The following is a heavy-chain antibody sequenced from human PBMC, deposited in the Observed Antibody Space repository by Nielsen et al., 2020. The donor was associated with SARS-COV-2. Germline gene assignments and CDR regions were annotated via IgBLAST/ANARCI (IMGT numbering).Heavy chain of an antibody. V-gene: IGHV3-30*18. J-gene: IGHJ4*02. Sequence: WIRQPPGKGLEWVAVISYDGSNKYYADSVKGRFTISRDNSKNTLYLQMNSLRAEDTAVYYCAKGGVSVYGDSYYFDFWGQGSLVTVSS. CDR3: AKGGVSVYGDSYYFDF. D-gene: IGHD4-17*01. CDR2: ISYDGSNK.